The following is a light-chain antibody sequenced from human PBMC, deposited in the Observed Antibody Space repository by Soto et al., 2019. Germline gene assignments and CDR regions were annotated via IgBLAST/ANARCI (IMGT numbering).Light chain of an antibody. CDR3: SSYTSSSTLLYV. CDR2: DVS. J-gene: IGLJ1*01. V-gene: IGLV2-14*01. CDR1: SSDVGGYNY. Sequence: QSALTQPASVSGSPGQSITISCTGTSSDVGGYNYVSWYQQHPGKAPKLMIYDVSNRPSGVSNRFSGSKSDNTASLTISGLQAEDEADYYCSSYTSSSTLLYVFGTGTKLTVL.